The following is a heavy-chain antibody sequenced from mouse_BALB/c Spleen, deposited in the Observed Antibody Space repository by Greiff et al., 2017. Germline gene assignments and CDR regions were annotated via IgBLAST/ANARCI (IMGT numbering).Heavy chain of an antibody. V-gene: IGHV1S126*01. CDR3: ARSYYGNYDAVDY. Sequence: QVQLQQSGPRLVRPGASVKISCKASGYSFPSYWMHWVKQRPGQGLEWIGMIDPSDSETRLNQKFKDKATLTVDKSSSTAYMQLSSPTSEDSAVYYCARSYYGNYDAVDYWGQGTSVTVSS. J-gene: IGHJ4*01. D-gene: IGHD2-1*01. CDR1: GYSFPSYW. CDR2: IDPSDSET.